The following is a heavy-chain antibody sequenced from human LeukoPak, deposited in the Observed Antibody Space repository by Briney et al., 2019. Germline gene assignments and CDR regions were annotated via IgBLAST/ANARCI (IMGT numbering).Heavy chain of an antibody. CDR1: GGTFSSYA. V-gene: IGHV1-69*13. CDR3: ARDRRLFVRRHPGRTNWFDP. D-gene: IGHD1-26*01. Sequence: PKASVKVSCKASGGTFSSYAISWVRQAPGQGLEWMGGIIPIFGTANYAQNFQGRDTITAEESTSTAYMELSSLRSDDTAVYYCARDRRLFVRRHPGRTNWFDPWGQGTLVTVSS. CDR2: IIPIFGTA. J-gene: IGHJ5*02.